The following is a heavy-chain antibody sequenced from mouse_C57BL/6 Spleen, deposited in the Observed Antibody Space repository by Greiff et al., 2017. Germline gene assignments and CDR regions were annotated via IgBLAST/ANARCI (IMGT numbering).Heavy chain of an antibody. CDR3: TRDDYYGSPWFAY. Sequence: VQLQQSGAELVRPGASVTLSCKASGYTFTDYEMHWVKQTPVHGLEWIGAIDPETGGTAYNQKFKGKAILTADKSSSTAYMALRSLTSEDSAVYYCTRDDYYGSPWFAYWGQGTLVTVSA. CDR2: IDPETGGT. V-gene: IGHV1-15*01. CDR1: GYTFTDYE. D-gene: IGHD1-1*01. J-gene: IGHJ3*01.